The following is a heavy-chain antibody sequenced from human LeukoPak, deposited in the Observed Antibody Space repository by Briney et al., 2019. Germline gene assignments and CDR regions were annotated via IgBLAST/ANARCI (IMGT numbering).Heavy chain of an antibody. CDR1: GGTFSSYT. V-gene: IGHV1-69*02. CDR3: ARGSGYFQFDY. CDR2: IIPILGIA. D-gene: IGHD3-22*01. Sequence: ASVKVSCKASGGTFSSYTISWVRQAPGQGLELMGRIIPILGIANYAQKFQGRVTITADKSTSTAYMELSSLRSEDTAVYYCARGSGYFQFDYWGQGTLVTVSS. J-gene: IGHJ4*02.